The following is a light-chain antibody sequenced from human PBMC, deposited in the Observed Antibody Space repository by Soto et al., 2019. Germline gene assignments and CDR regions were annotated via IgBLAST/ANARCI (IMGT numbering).Light chain of an antibody. J-gene: IGLJ1*01. CDR2: DVS. Sequence: QSVLTQPASVSGSPGQSITISCTGTSSDVGGYNYVSWYQQHPGKAPKLMIRDVSNRPSGVSNRFSGSKSGNTASLTISGLQAEDEADYYSSSYTSSSLHVFGTGTKVTVL. V-gene: IGLV2-14*03. CDR1: SSDVGGYNY. CDR3: SSYTSSSLHV.